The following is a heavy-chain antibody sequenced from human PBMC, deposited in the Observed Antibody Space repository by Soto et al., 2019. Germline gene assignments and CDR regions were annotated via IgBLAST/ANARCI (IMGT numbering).Heavy chain of an antibody. V-gene: IGHV3-30-3*01. CDR1: GFTFSSYA. J-gene: IGHJ4*02. D-gene: IGHD2-15*01. CDR3: ARVPSSSGRAHFDY. Sequence: PRGSLRLSCAASGFTFSSYAMHWVRQAPGKGLEWVAVISYDGSNKYYADSVKGRFTISRDNSKNTLYLQMNSLRAEDTSVYYCARVPSSSGRAHFDYWGQGTLVTVS. CDR2: ISYDGSNK.